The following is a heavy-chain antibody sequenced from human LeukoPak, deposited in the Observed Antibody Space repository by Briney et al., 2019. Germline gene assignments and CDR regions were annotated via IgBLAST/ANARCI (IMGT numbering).Heavy chain of an antibody. D-gene: IGHD2-15*01. V-gene: IGHV3-74*01. CDR3: ARETREAGSGDHQTDSFDV. CDR1: RFTFSDYW. J-gene: IGHJ3*01. Sequence: GGSLRLSCAASRFTFSDYWMHWVRQAPGKGLVWVSRINSDASRPSYADSVKGRFTISRDNAKNILYLQMNSLRVEDTALYYCARETREAGSGDHQTDSFDVWGQGTMVSVCS. CDR2: INSDASRP.